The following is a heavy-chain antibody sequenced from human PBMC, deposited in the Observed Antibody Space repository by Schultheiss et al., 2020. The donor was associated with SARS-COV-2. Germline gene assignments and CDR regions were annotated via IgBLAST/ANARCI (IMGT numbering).Heavy chain of an antibody. CDR3: ARQVVVALTENWFDP. J-gene: IGHJ5*02. D-gene: IGHD2-15*01. CDR1: GGSFSDYY. CDR2: INHSGNT. Sequence: SETLSLTCAVYGGSFSDYYWSWIRQPPGKGLEWIGEINHSGNTNYNPSLKSRVTISVDTSKNQFSLKLSSVTAADTAVYYCARQVVVALTENWFDPWGQGTLVTVSS. V-gene: IGHV4-34*01.